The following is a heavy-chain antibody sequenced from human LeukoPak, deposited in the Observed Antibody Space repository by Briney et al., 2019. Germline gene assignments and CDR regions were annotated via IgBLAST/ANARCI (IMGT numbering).Heavy chain of an antibody. J-gene: IGHJ4*02. CDR1: GGSISSSSYY. D-gene: IGHD6-19*01. V-gene: IGHV4-39*01. CDR3: ARRYIAVAGNHHFDY. Sequence: SETLSLTCTVSGGSISSSSYYWGWIRQPPGKGLEWIGSIYYSGSTYYNPSLKSRVTISVDTSKNQFSLKLSSVTAADTAVYYCARRYIAVAGNHHFDYWGQGTLVTVSS. CDR2: IYYSGST.